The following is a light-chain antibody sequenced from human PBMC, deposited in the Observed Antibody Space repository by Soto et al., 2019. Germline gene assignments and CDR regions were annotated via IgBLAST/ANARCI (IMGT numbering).Light chain of an antibody. J-gene: IGKJ1*01. Sequence: DIQMTQSPSTLSASVGDRVTITCRASQSLNSWLAWYQHKPGKAPKLLIHKASILASGVPSRFSGSDSGAEFTLTISSLQPDDFATYYCQHSIGYSGMFGQGTKVDI. CDR1: QSLNSW. V-gene: IGKV1-5*03. CDR2: KAS. CDR3: QHSIGYSGM.